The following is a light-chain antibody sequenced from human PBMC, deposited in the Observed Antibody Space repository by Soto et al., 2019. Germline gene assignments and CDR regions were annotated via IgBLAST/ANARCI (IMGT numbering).Light chain of an antibody. Sequence: DIQMTQSPSSLSASVGDRVTITCQASQDIRNSLNWYQQKPGRAPKLLIYDASNVETGVPSRFSGSGSGTDFTFTISSLQPEDIATYYCQQYDNLPLTFGGGTKVDIK. V-gene: IGKV1-33*01. CDR3: QQYDNLPLT. CDR1: QDIRNS. CDR2: DAS. J-gene: IGKJ4*01.